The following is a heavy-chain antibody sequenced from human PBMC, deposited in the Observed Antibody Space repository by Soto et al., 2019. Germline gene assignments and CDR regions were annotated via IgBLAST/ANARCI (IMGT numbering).Heavy chain of an antibody. CDR2: IYSGGST. CDR3: ATYDFWSGYSTPPFGMDV. D-gene: IGHD3-3*01. Sequence: HPGGSLRLSCAASGFTVSSNYMSWVRQAPGKGLEWVSVIYSGGSTYYADSVKGRFTISRDNSKNTLYLQMNSLRAEDTAVYYCATYDFWSGYSTPPFGMDVWGQGTTVTVSS. CDR1: GFTVSSNY. V-gene: IGHV3-53*01. J-gene: IGHJ6*02.